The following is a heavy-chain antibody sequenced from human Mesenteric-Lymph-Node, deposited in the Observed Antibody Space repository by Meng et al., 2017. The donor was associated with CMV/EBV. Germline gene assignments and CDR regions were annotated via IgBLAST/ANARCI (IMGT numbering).Heavy chain of an antibody. CDR1: RGYY. CDR2: INHSGSN. D-gene: IGHD3-3*01. CDR3: ARGGPVLRFLEWLSNNWFDP. J-gene: IGHJ5*02. V-gene: IGHV4-34*01. Sequence: RGYYWRWIGQHPGKGLEWIGEINHSGSNNYNPSLKSRVTISVDTSKNQFSLNLSSLTAADTAVYYCARGGPVLRFLEWLSNNWFDPWGQGALVTVSS.